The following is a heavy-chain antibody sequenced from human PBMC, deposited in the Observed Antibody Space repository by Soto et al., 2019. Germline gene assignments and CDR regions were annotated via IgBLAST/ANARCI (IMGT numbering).Heavy chain of an antibody. CDR3: ATHPPYGPLDH. V-gene: IGHV1-69*13. Sequence: SVKVSCKASGGTFSSYAISWVRQAPGQGLEWMGGIIPIFGTANYAQKFQGRVTITADESKNQFSLRLTSVTAADTAVYYCATHPPYGPLDHWGQGTLVTVSS. J-gene: IGHJ4*02. D-gene: IGHD4-17*01. CDR2: IIPIFGTA. CDR1: GGTFSSYA.